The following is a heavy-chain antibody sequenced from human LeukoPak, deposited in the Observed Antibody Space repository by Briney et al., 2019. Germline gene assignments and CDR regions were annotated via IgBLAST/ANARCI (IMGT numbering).Heavy chain of an antibody. V-gene: IGHV3-64D*06. J-gene: IGHJ4*02. CDR3: VKVATDLTYDY. D-gene: IGHD5-12*01. CDR2: ISSNGGST. Sequence: PGGSLRLSCSASGFTFSSYAMHWVRQAPGKGLEYVSAISSNGGSTYYADSVKGRFTISRDNSKNTPYLQMSSLRAEDTAVYYCVKVATDLTYDYWGQGTLVTVSS. CDR1: GFTFSSYA.